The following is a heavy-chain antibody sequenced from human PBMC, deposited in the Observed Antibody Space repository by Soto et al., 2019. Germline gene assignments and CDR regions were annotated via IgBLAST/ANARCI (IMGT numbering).Heavy chain of an antibody. CDR2: IKQDGSEK. CDR3: ARDMGVFWSGYPEGGFDY. D-gene: IGHD3-3*01. Sequence: PGGSLRLSCAASGFTFTNYWMSWVRQAPGKGLEWVANIKQDGSEKYYADSAKGRFIISRDNAKTSLYLQMNSLRAEDTAVYYCARDMGVFWSGYPEGGFDYWSQGTPVTVSS. J-gene: IGHJ4*02. CDR1: GFTFTNYW. V-gene: IGHV3-7*01.